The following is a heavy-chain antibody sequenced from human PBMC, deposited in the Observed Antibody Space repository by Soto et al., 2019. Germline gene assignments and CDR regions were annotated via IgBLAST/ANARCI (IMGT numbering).Heavy chain of an antibody. J-gene: IGHJ5*02. V-gene: IGHV3-23*01. CDR2: ISGGGDST. Sequence: EVQLLESGGGLVQPGGSLRLSCAASGFTFSTNSMTWVRQAPGKGLEWVCGISGGGDSTPYADSVKGRFTISRDNSTNMVYLQMNSLTADDSAVYFCSKWDGYGDQWGQGTLVTVSS. CDR1: GFTFSTNS. CDR3: SKWDGYGDQ. D-gene: IGHD5-12*01.